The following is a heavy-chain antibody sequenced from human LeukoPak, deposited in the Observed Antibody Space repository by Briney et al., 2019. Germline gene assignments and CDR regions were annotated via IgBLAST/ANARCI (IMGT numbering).Heavy chain of an antibody. D-gene: IGHD2-2*01. CDR2: ISYDGSNK. Sequence: GGSLSQTCAGSGFTFLSYVSHWVRQAPGKGLEWVAIISYDGSNKYYADSVKGRFTISRDNSKNTLYLQMNSLRTEDTAVYYCAKAPPNCNTGSCYADYWGPATLVTVSS. CDR3: AKAPPNCNTGSCYADY. CDR1: GFTFLSYV. V-gene: IGHV3-30*18. J-gene: IGHJ4*02.